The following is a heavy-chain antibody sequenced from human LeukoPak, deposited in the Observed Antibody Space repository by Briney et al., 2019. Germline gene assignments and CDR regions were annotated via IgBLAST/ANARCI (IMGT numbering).Heavy chain of an antibody. V-gene: IGHV3-64D*09. Sequence: PGGSLRLSCSASGFTFSNYAKHWVRQAPGKGLEYVSDISSNGGITYYADSVKGRFTVSRDNSKNMLYLQMNSLRAEDTAVYYCVKDKYPVVVVATLDYWGQGILVILS. CDR3: VKDKYPVVVVATLDY. D-gene: IGHD2-15*01. CDR2: ISSNGGIT. J-gene: IGHJ4*02. CDR1: GFTFSNYA.